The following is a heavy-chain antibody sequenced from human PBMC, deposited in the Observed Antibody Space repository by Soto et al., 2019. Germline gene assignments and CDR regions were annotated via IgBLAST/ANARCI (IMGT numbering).Heavy chain of an antibody. CDR1: GGSISSGDYY. Sequence: PSETLSLTCTVSGGSISSGDYYWSWIRQPPGKGLEWIGYIYYSGSTYYNPSLKSRVTISVDTSKNQFSLKLSSVTAADTAVYHCARDQTNYYYDSSGYSHWGQGTLVTVSS. V-gene: IGHV4-30-4*01. D-gene: IGHD3-22*01. CDR3: ARDQTNYYYDSSGYSH. CDR2: IYYSGST. J-gene: IGHJ4*02.